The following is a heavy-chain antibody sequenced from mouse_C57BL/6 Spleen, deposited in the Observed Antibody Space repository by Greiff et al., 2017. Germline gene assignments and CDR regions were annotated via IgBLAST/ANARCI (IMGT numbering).Heavy chain of an antibody. D-gene: IGHD1-1*01. Sequence: EVKLVESGGGLVKPGGSLKLSCAASGFTFSSYAMSWVRQTPEKRLEWVATISDGGSYTYYPDNVKGRFTISRDKAKNNLYLQMSHLKSEDTAMYYCARRTTVGAFDYWGQGTTLTVSS. J-gene: IGHJ2*01. V-gene: IGHV5-4*03. CDR3: ARRTTVGAFDY. CDR2: ISDGGSYT. CDR1: GFTFSSYA.